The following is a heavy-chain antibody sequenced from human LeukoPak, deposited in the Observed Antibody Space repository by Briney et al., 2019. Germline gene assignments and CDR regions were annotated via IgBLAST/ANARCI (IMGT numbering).Heavy chain of an antibody. V-gene: IGHV1-2*02. Sequence: ASVKVSCKASGYTFTGYYTHWVRQAPGQGLEWMGWINPNSGGTNYAQKFQGRVTMTRDTSISTAYIELSRLRSDDTAVYYCARQAPPYDSSGYFDYWGQGTLVTVSS. CDR2: INPNSGGT. D-gene: IGHD3-22*01. CDR1: GYTFTGYY. J-gene: IGHJ4*02. CDR3: ARQAPPYDSSGYFDY.